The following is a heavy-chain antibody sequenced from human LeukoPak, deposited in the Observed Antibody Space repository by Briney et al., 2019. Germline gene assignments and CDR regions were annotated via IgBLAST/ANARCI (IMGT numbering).Heavy chain of an antibody. Sequence: VASVKVSCKASGYTFTRYAMNWLRQAPGQGLEWMGWINPNTGNPTYAQAFTGRFVFSLDTSVSTAYLQISSLNTEDTAVYYCAIGQPVAGVSNFDSWGQGTLVTVSS. J-gene: IGHJ4*02. CDR2: INPNTGNP. CDR1: GYTFTRYA. D-gene: IGHD6-19*01. CDR3: AIGQPVAGVSNFDS. V-gene: IGHV7-4-1*02.